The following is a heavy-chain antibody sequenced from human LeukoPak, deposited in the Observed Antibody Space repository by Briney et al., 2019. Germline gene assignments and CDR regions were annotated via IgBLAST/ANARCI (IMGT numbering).Heavy chain of an antibody. V-gene: IGHV4-61*02. CDR3: ARESFWFAP. CDR2: IYTSGST. CDR1: GGSISSGSYY. J-gene: IGHJ5*02. Sequence: PSETLSLTCTVSGGSISSGSYYWSWIRQPAGKGLEWIGRIYTSGSTNYNPSLKSRVTISVDTSKNQFSLKLSSVTAADTAVYYCARESFWFAPWGQGTLVTVSS.